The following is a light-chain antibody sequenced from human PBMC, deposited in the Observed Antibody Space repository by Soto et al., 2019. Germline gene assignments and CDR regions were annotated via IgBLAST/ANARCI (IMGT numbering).Light chain of an antibody. J-gene: IGKJ5*01. V-gene: IGKV3-11*01. CDR3: QQRSSWPQIT. CDR1: QSIRSY. CDR2: DAS. Sequence: EIVLTQSPATLSLSPGERATLSCRASQSIRSYLAWYQQKPGQPPRLLIFDASNSATGIPARFSGSGSGTDFTLTISSLEPEDFAVYYCQQRSSWPQITFGQGTRLEIK.